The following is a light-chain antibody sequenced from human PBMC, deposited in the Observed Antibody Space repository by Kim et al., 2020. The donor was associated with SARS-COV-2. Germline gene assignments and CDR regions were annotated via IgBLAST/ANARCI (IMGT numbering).Light chain of an antibody. V-gene: IGKV3-15*01. Sequence: EIVMTQSPATLSVSPGERATLSCRASQSVSSNLAWYQQKPGQGPRLLISGASTRATAIPARFSGSGSGTEFTLTISGLQSEDVAIYYCQQYNIWRLTFGGGTKVDIK. CDR3: QQYNIWRLT. CDR1: QSVSSN. CDR2: GAS. J-gene: IGKJ4*01.